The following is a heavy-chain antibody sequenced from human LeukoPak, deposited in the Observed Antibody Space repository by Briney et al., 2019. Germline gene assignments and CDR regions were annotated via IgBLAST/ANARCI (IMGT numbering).Heavy chain of an antibody. CDR3: ARAYYDFWSGPQAFDI. D-gene: IGHD3-3*01. V-gene: IGHV4-30-4*08. CDR2: IYYSGST. Sequence: SETLSLTCTVSGGSISSGDYYWSWIRQPPGKGLEWIGYIYYSGSTYYNPSLKSRVTISVDTSKNQFSLKLSSVTAADTAVYYCARAYYDFWSGPQAFDIWGQGTMVTVSS. CDR1: GGSISSGDYY. J-gene: IGHJ3*02.